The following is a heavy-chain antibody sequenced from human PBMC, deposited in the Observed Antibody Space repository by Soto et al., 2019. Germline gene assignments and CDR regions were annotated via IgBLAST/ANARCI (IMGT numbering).Heavy chain of an antibody. D-gene: IGHD1-26*01. V-gene: IGHV1-18*01. Sequence: ASVKVSCKASGYTFTSYGISWVRQAPGQGLEWMGWISAYNGNTNYAQKLQGRVTMTTVTSTSTAYMELRSLRSEDTAGYYCASVRVGAVVRHDAFYIWGKGTMVTVSS. CDR3: ASVRVGAVVRHDAFYI. CDR2: ISAYNGNT. J-gene: IGHJ3*02. CDR1: GYTFTSYG.